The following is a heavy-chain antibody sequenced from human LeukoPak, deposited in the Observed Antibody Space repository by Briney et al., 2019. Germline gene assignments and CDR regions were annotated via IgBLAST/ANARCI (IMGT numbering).Heavy chain of an antibody. V-gene: IGHV4-34*01. CDR1: GGSFSGYY. J-gene: IGHJ4*02. Sequence: SETLSLTCAVYGGSFSGYYWSWIRQPPGKGLEWIGEINHSGSTNYNPSLKSRVTISVDTSKNQFSLKLSSVTAADTAVYYCARVRHYYDSSGYQGGQFDYWGQGTLVTVSS. CDR2: INHSGST. D-gene: IGHD3-22*01. CDR3: ARVRHYYDSSGYQGGQFDY.